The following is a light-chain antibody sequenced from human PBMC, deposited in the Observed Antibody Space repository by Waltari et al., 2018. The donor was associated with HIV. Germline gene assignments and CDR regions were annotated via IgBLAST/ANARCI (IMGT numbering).Light chain of an antibody. J-gene: IGKJ5*01. Sequence: TQSPATLSLSPGERATLSCRASQSVSSYLAWYQQKPGQAPRLLIYDASNRATGIPARFSGSGSGTDFTLTISSLEPEDFAVYYCQQRSNWPSITFGQGTRLEIK. CDR2: DAS. CDR1: QSVSSY. V-gene: IGKV3-11*01. CDR3: QQRSNWPSIT.